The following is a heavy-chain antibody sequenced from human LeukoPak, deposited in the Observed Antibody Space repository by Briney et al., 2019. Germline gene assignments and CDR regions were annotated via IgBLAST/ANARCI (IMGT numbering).Heavy chain of an antibody. CDR1: GGSISSSNYY. CDR2: IYTSGST. Sequence: SQTLSLTCTVSGGSISSSNYYWSWIRQPAGKGLEWIGRIYTSGSTNYNPSLKSRVTISVDTSKNQFSLKLSSVTAADTAVYYCARDVKIWGQGTLVTVSS. J-gene: IGHJ4*02. V-gene: IGHV4-61*02. CDR3: ARDVKI. D-gene: IGHD2/OR15-2a*01.